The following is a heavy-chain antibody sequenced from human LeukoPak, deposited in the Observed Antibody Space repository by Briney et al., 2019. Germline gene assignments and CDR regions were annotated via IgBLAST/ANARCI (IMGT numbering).Heavy chain of an antibody. V-gene: IGHV3-23*01. CDR1: GFTFNSYA. CDR2: ISGSGSHT. J-gene: IGHJ4*02. CDR3: AKDISGYYRPFDY. D-gene: IGHD3-22*01. Sequence: GGSLRLSCAASGFTFNSYAMSWVRQAPGKGLEWVSSISGSGSHTYHADSVKGRFTISRDNSKNTLYLQMNSLRAEDTAVYYCAKDISGYYRPFDYWGQGTLVTVSS.